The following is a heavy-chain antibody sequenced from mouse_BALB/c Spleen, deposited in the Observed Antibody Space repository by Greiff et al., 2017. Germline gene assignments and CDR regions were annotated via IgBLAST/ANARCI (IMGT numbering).Heavy chain of an antibody. CDR1: GFSLTGYG. V-gene: IGHV2-6-7*01. D-gene: IGHD2-14*01. J-gene: IGHJ3*01. CDR2: IWGDGST. Sequence: VMLVESGPGLVAPSQSLSITCTASGFSLTGYGVNWVRQPPGKGLEWLGMIWGDGSTDYNSAPKSRLSTSKDNSKSHVILKMNSLQTDDTARYYCARDNGYYRYDGGDELAYWGQGTLVTVSA. CDR3: ARDNGYYRYDGGDELAY.